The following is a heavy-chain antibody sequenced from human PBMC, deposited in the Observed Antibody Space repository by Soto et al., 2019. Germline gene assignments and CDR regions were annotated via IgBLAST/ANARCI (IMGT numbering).Heavy chain of an antibody. CDR1: GYTFTSYG. J-gene: IGHJ6*02. Sequence: ASVNVSCKASGYTFTSYGISWVRQAPGQGLEWMGWISAYNGNTNYAQKLQGRVTMTTDTSTSTAYMELRSLRSDDTAVYYCARDRIVVVITTDYYYGMDVWGQGTTVTVSS. V-gene: IGHV1-18*04. CDR3: ARDRIVVVITTDYYYGMDV. CDR2: ISAYNGNT. D-gene: IGHD3-22*01.